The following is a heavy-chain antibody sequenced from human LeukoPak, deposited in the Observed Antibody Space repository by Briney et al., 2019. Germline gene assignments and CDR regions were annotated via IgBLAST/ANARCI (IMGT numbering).Heavy chain of an antibody. CDR1: GGTFSSYA. Sequence: GASVKVSCKASGGTFSSYAISWVRQAPGQGLEWMGGIIPIFGTANYAQKFQGRVTIAADESTSTAYMELSSLRSEDTAVYYCASGLAAENDFDYWGQGTLVTVSS. D-gene: IGHD6-13*01. J-gene: IGHJ4*02. CDR3: ASGLAAENDFDY. CDR2: IIPIFGTA. V-gene: IGHV1-69*13.